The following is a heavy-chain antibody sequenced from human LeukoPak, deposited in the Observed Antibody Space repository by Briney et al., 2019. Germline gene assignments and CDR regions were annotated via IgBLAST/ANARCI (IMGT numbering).Heavy chain of an antibody. CDR1: GGSFSGYY. D-gene: IGHD1-1*01. CDR2: INHSGST. J-gene: IGHJ3*02. CDR3: ARDDEAASAFDI. Sequence: PSETLSLTCAVYGGSFSGYYWSWIRQPPGKGLEWIGEINHSGSTNYNPSLKSRVTISVDTSKNQFSLKLSSVTAADTAVYYCARDDEAASAFDIWGQGTMVTVSS. V-gene: IGHV4-34*01.